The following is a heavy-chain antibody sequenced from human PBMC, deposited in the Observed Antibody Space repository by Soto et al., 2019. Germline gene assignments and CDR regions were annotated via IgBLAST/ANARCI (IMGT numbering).Heavy chain of an antibody. V-gene: IGHV4-31*03. J-gene: IGHJ4*02. Sequence: QVQLQESGPGLVKPSQTLSLTCTVSGDSMSSGDYYWNWIRQHPEKGLEWIGYINYRGTTFYNPYLKSRIAISADTSKNQLSLRLTSVTAADTAMYFCARDAPGAAPYWGQGTLVTVSS. CDR2: INYRGTT. CDR3: ARDAPGAAPY. CDR1: GDSMSSGDYY. D-gene: IGHD6-13*01.